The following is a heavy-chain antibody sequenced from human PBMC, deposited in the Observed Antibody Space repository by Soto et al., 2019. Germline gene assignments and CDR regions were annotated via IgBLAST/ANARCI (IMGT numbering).Heavy chain of an antibody. D-gene: IGHD6-6*01. CDR2: VYYTGIT. CDR3: ARTARLLDS. Sequence: PSETLSLTCTVSGDSMTRHYWSWVRQPPGKGLECIGYVYYTGITNVNPSLKSRVTVSMXXXXXXFXLKIXXXTAADTAVYYCARTARLLDSWGQGILVTVSS. CDR1: GDSMTRHY. J-gene: IGHJ4*02. V-gene: IGHV4-59*11.